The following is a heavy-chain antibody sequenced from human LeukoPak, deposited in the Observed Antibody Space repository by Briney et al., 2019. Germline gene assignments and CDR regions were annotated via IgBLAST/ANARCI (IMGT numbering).Heavy chain of an antibody. CDR3: ARTGRRRGDSFDY. V-gene: IGHV1-24*01. CDR1: GYTLTELS. D-gene: IGHD3-16*01. Sequence: ASVKASCKVSGYTLTELSMHWVRQAPGKGLEWMGGFDPEDGETIYAQKFQGRVTMTEDTSTDTAYMELSSLRSDDTAVYYCARTGRRRGDSFDYWGQGTLVTVSS. CDR2: FDPEDGET. J-gene: IGHJ4*02.